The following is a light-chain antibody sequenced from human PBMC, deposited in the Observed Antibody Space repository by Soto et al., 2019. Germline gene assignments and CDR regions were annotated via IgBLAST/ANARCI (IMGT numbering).Light chain of an antibody. Sequence: EIVLTQSPATLSVSPGDRVTLSCRASQSVDINLAWYQQKAGQAPRLLVYGASTKATDMPGRFSGRGSGTEFTLTINNLQSEDFEVYYCQQYRNWHRKFGQGTKADI. CDR1: QSVDIN. CDR2: GAS. V-gene: IGKV3-15*01. CDR3: QQYRNWHRK. J-gene: IGKJ1*01.